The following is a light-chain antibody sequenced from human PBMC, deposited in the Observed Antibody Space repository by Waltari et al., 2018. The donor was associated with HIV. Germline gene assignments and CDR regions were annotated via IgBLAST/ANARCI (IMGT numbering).Light chain of an antibody. J-gene: IGLJ3*02. V-gene: IGLV4-60*02. CDR3: ETWDISTWV. CDR1: SGHSAPF. CDR2: VDAGGDIY. Sequence: QPVLTHSYSASSSLGSSVKLTCTLSSGHSAPFIARHQQHPGKAPRYLLKVDAGGDIYNRGGGVPDRVSGSSSGADRYLTISNLQLEDEADYYCETWDISTWVFGGATKLTVL.